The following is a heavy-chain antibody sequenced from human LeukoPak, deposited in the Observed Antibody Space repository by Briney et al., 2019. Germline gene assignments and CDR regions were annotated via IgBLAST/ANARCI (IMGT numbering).Heavy chain of an antibody. CDR3: AKAIWPMVRAIAPYYYGMDV. CDR1: GFTFSSYA. V-gene: IGHV3-23*01. CDR2: ISGSGGST. J-gene: IGHJ6*02. D-gene: IGHD3-10*01. Sequence: GGSLRLSCAASGFTFSSYAMSWVRQAPGKGLEWVSAISGSGGSTYYADSVNGRFTISRDNSKNTLYLQMNSLRAEDTAVYYCAKAIWPMVRAIAPYYYGMDVWGQGTTVTVSS.